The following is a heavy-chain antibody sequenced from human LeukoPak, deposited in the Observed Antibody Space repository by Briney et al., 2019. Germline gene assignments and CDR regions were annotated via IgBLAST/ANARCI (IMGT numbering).Heavy chain of an antibody. CDR3: AETGFAFGGYGDAFDI. J-gene: IGHJ3*02. CDR1: GFTFSSYG. V-gene: IGHV3-30*18. Sequence: PGGSLRLSCAASGFTFSSYGMHWVRQAPDKGLEWVAVISYDGSNKYYADSVKGRFTISRDNSKNTLYLQMNSLRAEDTAVYYCAETGFAFGGYGDAFDIWGQGTMVTVSS. CDR2: ISYDGSNK. D-gene: IGHD3-16*01.